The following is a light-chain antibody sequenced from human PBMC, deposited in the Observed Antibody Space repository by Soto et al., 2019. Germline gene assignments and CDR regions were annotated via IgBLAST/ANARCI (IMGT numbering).Light chain of an antibody. CDR3: CSYAGSRTDV. V-gene: IGLV2-23*01. CDR1: SSDVGSYNL. CDR2: EDS. J-gene: IGLJ1*01. Sequence: QSALTQPASVSGSPGQSITISCTGTSSDVGSYNLVSWYQQHPGKAPKLMIYEDSQRPSGVSNRFSGSKSGNTASLTISGLQAEDEADYYCCSYAGSRTDVFGTGTKVTVL.